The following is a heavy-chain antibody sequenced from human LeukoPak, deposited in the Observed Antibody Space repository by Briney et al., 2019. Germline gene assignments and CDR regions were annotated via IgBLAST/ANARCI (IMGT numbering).Heavy chain of an antibody. J-gene: IGHJ4*02. Sequence: SETLSLTCTVSGGSISSYYWSWIRQPPGKGLEWIGYIYYSGSTNYNPSLKSRVTISVDTSKNQSSLKLSSVTAADTAVYYCARVICSSTSCYPDYWGQGTLVTVSS. CDR1: GGSISSYY. CDR2: IYYSGST. D-gene: IGHD2-2*01. V-gene: IGHV4-59*01. CDR3: ARVICSSTSCYPDY.